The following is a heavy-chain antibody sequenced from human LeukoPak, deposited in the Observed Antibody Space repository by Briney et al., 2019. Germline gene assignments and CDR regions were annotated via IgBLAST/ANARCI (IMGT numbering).Heavy chain of an antibody. V-gene: IGHV3-43*01. Sequence: GGSLRLSCAASGFTFDDYTMHWVRQAPGKGLEWVSLISWDGGSTYYADSVKGRFTISRDNSKNSLYLQMNSLRAEDTAVYYCAKANFDGYNDYFDYWGQGTLVTVSS. CDR3: AKANFDGYNDYFDY. J-gene: IGHJ4*02. CDR1: GFTFDDYT. D-gene: IGHD5-24*01. CDR2: ISWDGGST.